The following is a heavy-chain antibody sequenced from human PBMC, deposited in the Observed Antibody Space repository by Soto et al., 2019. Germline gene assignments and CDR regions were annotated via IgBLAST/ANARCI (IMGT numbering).Heavy chain of an antibody. CDR3: ATQGFGVLHGLVDV. Sequence: SETLSLTCTVSGGSVSSGSYYWSWIRQPPGKGLEWIGYIYYSGCTNYNPSLKSRVTISVDTSKNQFSLNLTSVTAADTAVYYCATQGFGVLHGLVDVWGQGTTVTVSS. J-gene: IGHJ6*02. CDR1: GGSVSSGSYY. D-gene: IGHD3-10*01. CDR2: IYYSGCT. V-gene: IGHV4-61*01.